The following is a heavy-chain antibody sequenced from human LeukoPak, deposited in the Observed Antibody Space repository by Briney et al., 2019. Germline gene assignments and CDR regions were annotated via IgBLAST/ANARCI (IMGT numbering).Heavy chain of an antibody. V-gene: IGHV5-51*01. Sequence: GESLKISCKGSGYSFSSYWIGWVRQLPGKGLECMGIIYPGDSDTRYSPSFQGQVTISADKSISTAYLQWSILKASDTAMYYCARRDGYDSTTFDYWGQGTLVTVSS. CDR2: IYPGDSDT. J-gene: IGHJ4*02. CDR1: GYSFSSYW. D-gene: IGHD5-24*01. CDR3: ARRDGYDSTTFDY.